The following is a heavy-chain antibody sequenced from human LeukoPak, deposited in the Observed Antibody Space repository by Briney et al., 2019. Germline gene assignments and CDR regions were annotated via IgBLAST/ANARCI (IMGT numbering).Heavy chain of an antibody. CDR2: IYTSGST. J-gene: IGHJ1*01. CDR1: GGSISSYY. CDR3: ARGGTLWYFQH. V-gene: IGHV4-4*07. Sequence: SETLSLTCTVSGGSISSYYWSWIRQPAGKGLEWIGRIYTSGSTNYNPSLKSRVTISVDTSRNQFSLRLSSVTAADTAVYYCARGGTLWYFQHWGQGTLVTVSS. D-gene: IGHD3-10*01.